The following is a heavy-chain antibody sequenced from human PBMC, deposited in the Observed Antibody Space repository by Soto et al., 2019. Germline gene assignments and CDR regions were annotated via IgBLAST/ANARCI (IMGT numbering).Heavy chain of an antibody. CDR2: ISSSSSYI. CDR1: GFTFSSYS. J-gene: IGHJ2*01. Sequence: EVQLVESGGGLVKPGGSLRLSCAASGFTFSSYSMNWVRQAPGRGLEWVSSISSSSSYIYYADSVKGRFTISRDNAKNSLYLQMNSLRAEDTAVYYCARDPATVVNADWYFDLWGRGTLVTVSS. CDR3: ARDPATVVNADWYFDL. V-gene: IGHV3-21*01. D-gene: IGHD4-17*01.